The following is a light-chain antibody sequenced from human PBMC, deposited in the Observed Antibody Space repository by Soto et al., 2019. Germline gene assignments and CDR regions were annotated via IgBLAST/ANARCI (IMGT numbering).Light chain of an antibody. V-gene: IGKV3-15*01. CDR1: QSVSSN. CDR3: QQYNNWPG. CDR2: GAS. J-gene: IGKJ1*01. Sequence: EIVMTHSPATLSVSPGERATLSCRASQSVSSNLAWYQQKPGQAPRLLIYGASTRATGIPARFSGSGSGTEFTLTISSLQSEDFAVYYCQQYNNWPGVGQGTKVDIK.